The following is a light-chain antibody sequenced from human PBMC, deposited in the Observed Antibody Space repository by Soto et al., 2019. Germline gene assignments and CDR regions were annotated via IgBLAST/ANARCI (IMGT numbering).Light chain of an antibody. CDR2: EGS. CDR1: SSDVGSYNL. CDR3: CSYAGSSTFYV. Sequence: QPVLTHPVSVSGSHRQSIIISCTETSSDVGSYNLVSWYQQHPGKAPKLMIYEGSKRPSGVSNRFSGSKSGNTASLTISGLQAEDEADYYCCSYAGSSTFYVFGTGTKVTVL. J-gene: IGLJ1*01. V-gene: IGLV2-23*01.